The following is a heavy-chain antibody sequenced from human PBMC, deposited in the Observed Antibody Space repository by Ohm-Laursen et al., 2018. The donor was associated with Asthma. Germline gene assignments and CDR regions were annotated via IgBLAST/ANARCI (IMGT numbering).Heavy chain of an antibody. CDR2: IIPIFGTA. J-gene: IGHJ4*02. D-gene: IGHD3-22*01. V-gene: IGHV1-69*13. Sequence: GASVKVSCKASGGTFSSYAISWVRQAPGQGLEWMGGIIPIFGTANYAQKFQGRVTIAADESTSTAYMELSSLRSEDTAVYYCARDSVNYDSSGYYSGFDYWGQGTLVTVSS. CDR1: GGTFSSYA. CDR3: ARDSVNYDSSGYYSGFDY.